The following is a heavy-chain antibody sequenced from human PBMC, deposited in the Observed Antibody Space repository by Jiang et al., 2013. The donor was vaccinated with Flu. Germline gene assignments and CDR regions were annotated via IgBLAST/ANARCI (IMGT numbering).Heavy chain of an antibody. D-gene: IGHD1-14*01. CDR1: GGTFSSYA. V-gene: IGHV1-69*01. CDR2: IIPIFGTA. Sequence: GAEVKKPGSSVKVSCKASGGTFSSYAISWVRQAPGQGLEWMGGIIPIFGTANYAQKFQGRATITADESTSTAYMELSSLRSEDTAVYYCARVGLEPRGVDWFDPGARDPGHRLL. CDR3: ARVGLEPRGVDWFDP. J-gene: IGHJ5*02.